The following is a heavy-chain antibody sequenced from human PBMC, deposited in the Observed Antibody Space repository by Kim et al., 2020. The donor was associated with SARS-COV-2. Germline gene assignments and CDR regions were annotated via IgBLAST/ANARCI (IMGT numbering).Heavy chain of an antibody. CDR2: IHQDGGQK. D-gene: IGHD4-4*01. Sequence: GGSLRLSCAASGFTFSTFWMAWVRQAPGKGLEWVANIHQDGGQKNYVDSVKGRFTISRDNARNSLYLQISSLRAEDTAVYYCARDVGGNLDFWGQGTLVT. V-gene: IGHV3-7*05. CDR1: GFTFSTFW. CDR3: ARDVGGNLDF. J-gene: IGHJ4*02.